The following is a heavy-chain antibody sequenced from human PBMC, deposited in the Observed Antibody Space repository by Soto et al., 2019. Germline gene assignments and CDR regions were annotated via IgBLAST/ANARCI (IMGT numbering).Heavy chain of an antibody. V-gene: IGHV2-26*01. D-gene: IGHD3-10*01. CDR1: GFSLSNARMG. Sequence: QVTLKESGPVLVKPTETLTLTCTVSGFSLSNARMGVSWIRQPPGQALEWLAHIFSNHEKSYSTYLKSRLNIVKDTTNNQVVLTMASMDPVDTATYYCARMPWYYGSGIVWYAFDIWGQGTMVTVSS. CDR3: ARMPWYYGSGIVWYAFDI. CDR2: IFSNHEK. J-gene: IGHJ3*02.